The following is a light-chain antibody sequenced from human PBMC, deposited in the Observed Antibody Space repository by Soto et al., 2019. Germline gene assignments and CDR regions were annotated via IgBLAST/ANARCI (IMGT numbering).Light chain of an antibody. CDR3: QQYNSFPWT. V-gene: IGKV1-5*03. Sequence: LQIAQFSSTQSDSVGGRETNTLRASQTISSWLAWYQRKPGKAPKLLIYKASTLKSGVPSRFSGSGSGTEFTLTISSLQPDDFATYYCQQYNSFPWTFGQGTKVDIK. J-gene: IGKJ1*01. CDR2: KAS. CDR1: QTISSW.